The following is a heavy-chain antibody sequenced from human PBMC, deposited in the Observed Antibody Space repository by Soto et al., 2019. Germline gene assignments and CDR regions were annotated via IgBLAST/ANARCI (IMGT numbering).Heavy chain of an antibody. V-gene: IGHV3-30-3*01. CDR3: ARDGYDFWRTYYFDY. Sequence: QVQLVESGGGVVQPGRSLRLSCAASGFTFSSYAMHWVRQAPGKGLEWVAVISYDGSNKYYADSVKGRFTISRDNSKITLYLQMNSLRAEDTAVYYCARDGYDFWRTYYFDYWGQGTLVTVSS. CDR1: GFTFSSYA. J-gene: IGHJ4*02. D-gene: IGHD3-3*01. CDR2: ISYDGSNK.